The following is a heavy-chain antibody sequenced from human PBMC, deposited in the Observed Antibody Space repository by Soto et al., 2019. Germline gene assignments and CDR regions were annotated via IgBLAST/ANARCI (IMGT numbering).Heavy chain of an antibody. Sequence: PGGSLRLSCAASGFTFRSYNMNWVRQAPGKGLEWVSYISSSSSTIYYADSVKGRFTISRDNAKNSLYLQMNSLRAEDTAVYYCARADSGSGWYYQSSYFQHWGQGTLVTVSS. CDR1: GFTFRSYN. D-gene: IGHD6-19*01. CDR2: ISSSSSTI. V-gene: IGHV3-48*01. J-gene: IGHJ1*01. CDR3: ARADSGSGWYYQSSYFQH.